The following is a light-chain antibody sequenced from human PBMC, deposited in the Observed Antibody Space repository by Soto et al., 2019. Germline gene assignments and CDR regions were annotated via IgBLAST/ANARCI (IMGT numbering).Light chain of an antibody. CDR3: CSYAGSYTWV. CDR2: DVS. Sequence: QSALTQPRSVSGSPGQSVTISCTGTSSDVGGYNYVSWYQQHPGKAPKLMTYDVSKRPSGFPDRFSGSKSGNTASLTISGLQAEDEADYYCCSYAGSYTWVFGGGTTLTVL. J-gene: IGLJ3*02. V-gene: IGLV2-11*01. CDR1: SSDVGGYNY.